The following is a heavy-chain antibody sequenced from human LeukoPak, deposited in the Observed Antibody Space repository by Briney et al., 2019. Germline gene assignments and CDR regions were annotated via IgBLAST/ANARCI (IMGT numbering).Heavy chain of an antibody. Sequence: SQTLSLTCSVSGGSISSSGYYWSWIRQHPGKALEWIGYICYSGSTYYNPSLKSRLTISLDTSKNQFSLKLNSVTAADTAVHYCARSVGSSTCYSSDYWGHGTLVTVSS. CDR3: ARSVGSSTCYSSDY. J-gene: IGHJ4*01. CDR2: ICYSGST. CDR1: GGSISSSGYY. V-gene: IGHV4-31*03. D-gene: IGHD6-13*01.